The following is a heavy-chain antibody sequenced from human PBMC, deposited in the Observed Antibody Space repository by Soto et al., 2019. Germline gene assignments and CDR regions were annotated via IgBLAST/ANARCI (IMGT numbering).Heavy chain of an antibody. D-gene: IGHD3-22*01. Sequence: SETLSLTCAVYGGSFSGYYWSWIRQPPGKGLEWIGSIYYIGTTYYNPSLKSRVSISVDTSKNQFSLKLSSVTAAETAVYYCARQLHYYDSSGSPRNDAFDIWGQGTMVTVSS. V-gene: IGHV4-34*01. J-gene: IGHJ3*02. CDR1: GGSFSGYY. CDR3: ARQLHYYDSSGSPRNDAFDI. CDR2: IYYIGTT.